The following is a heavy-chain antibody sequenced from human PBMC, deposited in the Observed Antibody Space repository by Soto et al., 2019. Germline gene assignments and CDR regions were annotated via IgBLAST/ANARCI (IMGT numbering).Heavy chain of an antibody. Sequence: QEHLVESGGGVVQPGKSLRLSCTASGFSLTSFTVHWVRQAPGKGLEWVTLISYDGSKKDYIDSVKGRFTISRDNFKNAVYMEIDNLRPEDTAVYFCARGRHLAMTAIAFYYRFDVWVHGTMVTVSS. J-gene: IGHJ6*02. D-gene: IGHD2-21*01. CDR2: ISYDGSKK. V-gene: IGHV3-30-3*01. CDR1: GFSLTSFT. CDR3: ARGRHLAMTAIAFYYRFDV.